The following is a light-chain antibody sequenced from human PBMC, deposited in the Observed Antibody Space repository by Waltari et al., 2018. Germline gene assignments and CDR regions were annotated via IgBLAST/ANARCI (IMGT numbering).Light chain of an antibody. Sequence: QSALTQPASVSGSPGQSITISCTGTRSDVGTHNYVSWYQQRPGKAPDLIIFDVSNRPSGVSIRFSSSKSGNTASLTISGLQAEDEADYYCNSYTNSGTYVFGSGTKVTVL. CDR2: DVS. CDR3: NSYTNSGTYV. J-gene: IGLJ1*01. CDR1: RSDVGTHNY. V-gene: IGLV2-14*03.